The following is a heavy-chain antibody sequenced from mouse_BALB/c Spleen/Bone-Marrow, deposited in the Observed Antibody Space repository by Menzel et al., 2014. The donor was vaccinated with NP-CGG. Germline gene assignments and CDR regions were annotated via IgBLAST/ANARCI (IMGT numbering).Heavy chain of an antibody. Sequence: EVQLVEPGGGLVQPGGSRKLSCAASGFTFSSFAMHWIRQAPEKGLEWVVFISSGSNIIHYADTVKGRFTISRDNPKNTLFLQMTSLRSEDTAMYYCGRGDYWGQGTTLTVSS. CDR2: ISSGSNII. CDR3: GRGDY. CDR1: GFTFSSFA. V-gene: IGHV5-17*02. J-gene: IGHJ2*01.